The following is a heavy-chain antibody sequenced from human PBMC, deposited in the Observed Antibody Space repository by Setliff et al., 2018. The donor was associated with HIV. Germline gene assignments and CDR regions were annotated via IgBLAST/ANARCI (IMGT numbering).Heavy chain of an antibody. D-gene: IGHD3-22*01. J-gene: IGHJ4*02. CDR1: GYSISSGFY. Sequence: SETLSLTCAVSGYSISSGFYWSWMRQPQGKGLEWIGSIYNSGSTNYNPSLTSRVTISVDTSKNKFSLKLSFVTAADTAVFYCARVLPYDSSGYLLYYFDYWGQGTLVTVSS. CDR2: IYNSGST. V-gene: IGHV4-38-2*01. CDR3: ARVLPYDSSGYLLYYFDY.